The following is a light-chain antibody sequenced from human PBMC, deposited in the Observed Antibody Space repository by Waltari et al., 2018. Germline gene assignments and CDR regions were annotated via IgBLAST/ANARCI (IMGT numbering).Light chain of an antibody. V-gene: IGLV1-40*01. J-gene: IGLJ3*02. CDR1: SSNFGAGYD. CDR3: QSFDSSLSASV. Sequence: QSVLTQPPSMSGAPGQKVTIPCTGGSSNFGAGYDVHWYQQFPGTAPKLLLFGKTNRPSGVPGRFSRSKSGTSASLAIAGLQSEDEAVYYCQSFDSSLSASVFGGGTKLTVL. CDR2: GKT.